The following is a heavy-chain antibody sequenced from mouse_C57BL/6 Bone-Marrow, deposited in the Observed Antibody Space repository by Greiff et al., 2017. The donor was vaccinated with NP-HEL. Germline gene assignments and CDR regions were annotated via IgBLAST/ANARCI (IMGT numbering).Heavy chain of an antibody. CDR3: ASITTVSRYFDV. Sequence: EVKLVESGGGLVKPGGSLKLSCAASGFTFSSYTMSWVRQTPEKRLEWVATISGGGGNTYYPDSVKGRFTISRDNAKNTLYLQMSGLRSEDTALYYCASITTVSRYFDVWGTGTTVTVSS. CDR1: GFTFSSYT. V-gene: IGHV5-9*01. D-gene: IGHD1-1*01. CDR2: ISGGGGNT. J-gene: IGHJ1*03.